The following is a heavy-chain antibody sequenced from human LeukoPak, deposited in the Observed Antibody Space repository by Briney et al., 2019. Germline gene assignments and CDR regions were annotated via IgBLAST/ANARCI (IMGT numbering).Heavy chain of an antibody. J-gene: IGHJ4*02. CDR1: GYTFTSYG. CDR2: ISAYNGNT. CDR3: ARDLRRGLYSGYDPAGC. D-gene: IGHD5-12*01. V-gene: IGHV1-18*01. Sequence: ASVKVSCKASGYTFTSYGISWVRQAPGQGLEWMGWISAYNGNTNYAQKLQGRVTMTTDTSTSTAYMELRSLRSDDTAVYYCARDLRRGLYSGYDPAGCWGQGTLVTVSS.